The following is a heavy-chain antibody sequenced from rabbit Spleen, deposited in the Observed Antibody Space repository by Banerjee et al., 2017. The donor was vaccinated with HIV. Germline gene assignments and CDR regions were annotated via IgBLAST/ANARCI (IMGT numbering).Heavy chain of an antibody. CDR2: IDPIFGVA. CDR1: GFDVSNYG. Sequence: QEQLEESGGGLVKPGTSLTLTCKASGFDVSNYGVTWVRQAPGKGLEWIGYIDPIFGVANYANSVKGRFTISRDNAQNTVDLKMTSLTAADTATYFCVRETAYYFVLWGQGTLVTVS. J-gene: IGHJ4*01. CDR3: VRETAYYFVL. V-gene: IGHV1S36*01.